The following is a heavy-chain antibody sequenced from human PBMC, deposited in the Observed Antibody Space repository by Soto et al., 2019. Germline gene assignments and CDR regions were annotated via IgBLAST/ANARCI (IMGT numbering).Heavy chain of an antibody. V-gene: IGHV1-18*04. D-gene: IGHD3-10*01. J-gene: IGHJ6*02. CDR3: ARAGKYYYGSGSPYYDGMDV. Sequence: QVQLVQSGAEVKKPGASVKVSCKASGYTFTSYGVSWVRQAPGQGREWMGWISGYNGNTNYAQKLQGRVTMTTDTSTSTDYMEMRSLRSDDTAVYYCARAGKYYYGSGSPYYDGMDVWGQGITVTVSS. CDR2: ISGYNGNT. CDR1: GYTFTSYG.